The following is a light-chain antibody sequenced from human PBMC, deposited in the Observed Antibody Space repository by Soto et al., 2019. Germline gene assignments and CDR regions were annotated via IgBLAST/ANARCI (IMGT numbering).Light chain of an antibody. CDR1: QSVSNY. Sequence: EVVLTQSPATLSLSPGERATLSCRASQSVSNYLAWYQQKPGQAPRLLIYDASNRATGIPVRFSGNGSGTDFTLTISSLEPEDFAVYYCQQRTNWIFTFGPGTRVDIK. V-gene: IGKV3-11*01. CDR2: DAS. CDR3: QQRTNWIFT. J-gene: IGKJ3*01.